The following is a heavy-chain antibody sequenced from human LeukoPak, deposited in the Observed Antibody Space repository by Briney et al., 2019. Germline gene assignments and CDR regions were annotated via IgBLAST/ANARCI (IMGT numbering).Heavy chain of an antibody. CDR1: GGTFSSYA. V-gene: IGHV1-69*06. D-gene: IGHD3-10*01. CDR2: IIPIFGTA. Sequence: SVKVSCKASGGTFSSYAISWVRQAPGQGLEWMGGIIPIFGTANYAQKFQGRVTITADKATSTAYMELSSLRSEDTAVYYCASRSGSYSIDYWGQGTLVTVSS. CDR3: ASRSGSYSIDY. J-gene: IGHJ4*02.